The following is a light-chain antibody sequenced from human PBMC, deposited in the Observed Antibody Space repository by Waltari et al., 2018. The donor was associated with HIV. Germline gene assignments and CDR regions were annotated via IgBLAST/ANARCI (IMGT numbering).Light chain of an antibody. Sequence: QSVLTQPPSVSGAPGQRVTIACSGSSSNIGTNYAVRWHQQLPGTAPKLLIYGDYNRPSGVPDRFTGSKSGTSASLAITGLQPEDEADYYCQSYDTSLGGFYVFGTGTKVTVL. J-gene: IGLJ1*01. CDR1: SSNIGTNYA. V-gene: IGLV1-40*01. CDR3: QSYDTSLGGFYV. CDR2: GDY.